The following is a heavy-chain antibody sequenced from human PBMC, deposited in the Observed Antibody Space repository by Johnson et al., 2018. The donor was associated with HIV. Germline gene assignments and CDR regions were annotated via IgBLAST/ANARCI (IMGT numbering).Heavy chain of an antibody. CDR3: AGDGRGYDERGEKDAFDI. D-gene: IGHD5-12*01. J-gene: IGHJ3*02. V-gene: IGHV3-30-3*01. Sequence: QVQLVESGGGVVQPGRSLRLSCAASGFTFSSYAMHWVRQAPGKGLAWVAVISYDGSNKYYADSVKGRFTISRDNSKNTLYLQMNSLRAEDTAVYYCAGDGRGYDERGEKDAFDIWGQGTLVTVSS. CDR2: ISYDGSNK. CDR1: GFTFSSYA.